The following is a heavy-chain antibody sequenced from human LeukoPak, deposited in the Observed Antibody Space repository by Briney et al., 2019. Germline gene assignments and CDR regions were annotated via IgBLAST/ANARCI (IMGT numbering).Heavy chain of an antibody. CDR2: ISSSSSYI. D-gene: IGHD6-13*01. CDR3: TRDSIAAAGGDTFDI. Sequence: GGSLRLSCAASGFTFSSYSMNWVRQAPGKGLEWVSSISSSSSYIYYADSVKGRFTISRDNSKNSLYLQMNSLRAEDTAVYYCTRDSIAAAGGDTFDIWGQGTMVTVSS. CDR1: GFTFSSYS. V-gene: IGHV3-21*01. J-gene: IGHJ3*02.